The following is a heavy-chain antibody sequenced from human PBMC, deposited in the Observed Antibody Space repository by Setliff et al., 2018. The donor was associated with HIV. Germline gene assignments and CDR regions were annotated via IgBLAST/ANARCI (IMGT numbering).Heavy chain of an antibody. J-gene: IGHJ3*02. CDR1: GYTFTGYY. D-gene: IGHD6-19*01. Sequence: ASVKVSCKASGYTFTGYYMHWVRQAPGQGLEWMGWINPNNGGTNYAQKFQGRVTMTRDTSISTAYVELNSLRPEDTAVYYCAKDFGYSSGWYLVSGTFDIWGQGTMVTVSS. CDR3: AKDFGYSSGWYLVSGTFDI. V-gene: IGHV1-2*02. CDR2: INPNNGGT.